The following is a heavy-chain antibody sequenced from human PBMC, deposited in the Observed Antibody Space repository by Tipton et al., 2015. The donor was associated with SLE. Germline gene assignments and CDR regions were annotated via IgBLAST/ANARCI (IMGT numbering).Heavy chain of an antibody. D-gene: IGHD3-16*01. J-gene: IGHJ4*02. CDR2: IRADGSNK. Sequence: SLRLSCAASGFTFSTSAMHWVRQAPGKGLEWVAFIRADGSNKDYADSVKDRFTISRDNSKNTLYLQMNRLRVEDTAVYYCAGGTGAYFDHWGQGTLVTVSS. CDR3: AGGTGAYFDH. CDR1: GFTFSTSA. V-gene: IGHV3-30*02.